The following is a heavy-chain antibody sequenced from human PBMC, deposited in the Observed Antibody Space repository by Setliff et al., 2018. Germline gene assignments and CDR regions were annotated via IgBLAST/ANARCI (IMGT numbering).Heavy chain of an antibody. V-gene: IGHV3-72*01. D-gene: IGHD1-1*01. CDR1: GFTFNKYW. Sequence: PGGSLRLSCAASGFTFNKYWMTWVRQAPGKGLEWVGRTKDKDKSYTTEYAASVQGRFTVSRDGSANSLFLHMNNLKTEDTAVYYCAREHTSDWKFDYWGPGTLVTVSS. CDR2: TKDKDKSYTT. J-gene: IGHJ4*02. CDR3: AREHTSDWKFDY.